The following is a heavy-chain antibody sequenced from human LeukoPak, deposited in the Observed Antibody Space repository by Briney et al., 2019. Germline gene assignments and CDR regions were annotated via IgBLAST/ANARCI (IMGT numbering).Heavy chain of an antibody. Sequence: GASVKVSCKASGYTFIGYYLHWVRQAPGQGLEWMGWINPTSGGTNYAQKFQDRVTMTRDTSINTAYMELSRRTSDDTAVYYCARLVGLSTTASYWGQGTLVIVSS. D-gene: IGHD5/OR15-5a*01. J-gene: IGHJ4*02. CDR3: ARLVGLSTTASY. CDR2: INPTSGGT. V-gene: IGHV1-2*02. CDR1: GYTFIGYY.